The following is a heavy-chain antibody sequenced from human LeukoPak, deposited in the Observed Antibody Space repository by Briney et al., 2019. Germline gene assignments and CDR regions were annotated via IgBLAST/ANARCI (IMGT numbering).Heavy chain of an antibody. CDR2: VNGASDYI. D-gene: IGHD5-24*01. J-gene: IGHJ3*02. Sequence: GGSLTLSCAASGFNFSDYSMTWVRQAPGKGLEWVSSVNGASDYIYYADSVKGRFTISRDNAKNSLYLQMNSLRAEDTALYYCAKDRGDGYKDGAFDIWGQGTMVTVSS. V-gene: IGHV3-21*04. CDR1: GFNFSDYS. CDR3: AKDRGDGYKDGAFDI.